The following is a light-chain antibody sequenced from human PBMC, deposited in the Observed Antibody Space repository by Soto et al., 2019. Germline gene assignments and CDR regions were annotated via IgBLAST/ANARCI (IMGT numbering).Light chain of an antibody. V-gene: IGKV1-5*01. CDR1: QSISSW. Sequence: DIQMTQFPSTLSASVGDRVTIPCRASQSISSWLAWYQQKPGKAPKLLIFDASSLESGTPSRFSGRRSGTQFTLTINGLQPDDFATYYCQQYDNYKPLTFGGGTKVDI. CDR2: DAS. J-gene: IGKJ4*01. CDR3: QQYDNYKPLT.